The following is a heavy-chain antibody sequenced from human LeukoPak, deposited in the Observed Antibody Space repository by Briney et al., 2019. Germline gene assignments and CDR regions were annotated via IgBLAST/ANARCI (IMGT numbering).Heavy chain of an antibody. J-gene: IGHJ6*02. D-gene: IGHD4-17*01. V-gene: IGHV4-4*07. Sequence: PSETLSLTCTVSGGSISSYYWSWIRQPAGKGLEWIGRIYNTGSTNYNPSLKSRVTMSLDTSKNHFSLKLSSVTAADTAVYYCGVTTSNYYYYYAMDVWGQGTTVTVS. CDR3: GVTTSNYYYYYAMDV. CDR1: GGSISSYY. CDR2: IYNTGST.